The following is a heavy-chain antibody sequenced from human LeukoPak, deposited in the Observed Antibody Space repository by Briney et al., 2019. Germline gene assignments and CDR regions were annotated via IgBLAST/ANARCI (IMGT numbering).Heavy chain of an antibody. V-gene: IGHV3-72*01. J-gene: IGHJ4*02. Sequence: PGGSLRLSCAASGFTLSDHYMDWVRQAPGKGLEWVGRSRNKADGYTTVYAASVKGRFTISRDDSKSSLYLQMSYLKSEDTAVYYCTRGGPYGGNSAFDYWGQGTLVTVSS. CDR2: SRNKADGYTT. CDR1: GFTLSDHY. CDR3: TRGGPYGGNSAFDY. D-gene: IGHD4-23*01.